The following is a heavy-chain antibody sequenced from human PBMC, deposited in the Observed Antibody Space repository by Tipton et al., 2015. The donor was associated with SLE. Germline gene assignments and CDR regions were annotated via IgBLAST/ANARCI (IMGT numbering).Heavy chain of an antibody. D-gene: IGHD2/OR15-2a*01. J-gene: IGHJ4*02. CDR2: INPSDGST. V-gene: IGHV1-46*01. Sequence: QLVQSGPEVKKPGASVKVSCKASGYIFTSYYMNWVRQAPGQGLEWMGIINPSDGSTSYAQKFQGRVTMTRDTSTSTVYMELSSLTSEDTAVYYCARCGSAPCKLDYWGQGTLVTVSS. CDR1: GYIFTSYY. CDR3: ARCGSAPCKLDY.